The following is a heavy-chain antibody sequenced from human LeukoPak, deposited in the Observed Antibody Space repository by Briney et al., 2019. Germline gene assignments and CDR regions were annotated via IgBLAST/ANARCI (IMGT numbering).Heavy chain of an antibody. J-gene: IGHJ6*02. CDR3: ARDPTSDITIFGVVIPKYYYYGMDV. D-gene: IGHD3-3*01. CDR2: ISAYNGNT. V-gene: IGHV1-18*01. CDR1: GYTFTSYG. Sequence: ASVKVSCKASGYTFTSYGISWVRQAPGQGLEGMGWISAYNGNTNYAQKLQGRVTMTTDTSTSTAYMELRSLRSDDTAVYYCARDPTSDITIFGVVIPKYYYYGMDVWGQGTTVTVSS.